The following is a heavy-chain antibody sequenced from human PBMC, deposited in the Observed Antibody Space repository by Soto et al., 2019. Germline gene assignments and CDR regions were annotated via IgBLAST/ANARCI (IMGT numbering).Heavy chain of an antibody. D-gene: IGHD3-16*01. J-gene: IGHJ4*02. CDR1: GFTFSSYA. Sequence: GSLRLSCAASGFTFSSYAMHWVRQAPGKGLEWVAVISYDGSNKYYADSVKGRFTISRDNSKNTLYLQMNSLRAEDTAVYYYASPPGDYVSGLFDWGQGTLVTVSS. CDR2: ISYDGSNK. CDR3: ASPPGDYVSGLFD. V-gene: IGHV3-30-3*01.